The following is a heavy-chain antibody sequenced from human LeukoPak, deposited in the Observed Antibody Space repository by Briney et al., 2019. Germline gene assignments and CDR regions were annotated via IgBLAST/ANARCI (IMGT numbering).Heavy chain of an antibody. Sequence: SVKVSCKASGGTFSSYAISWVRQAPGQGLEWMGRIIPILGIANYAQKFQGRVTITADKSTSTAYMELSSLRSEDTAVYYCARSDVDTASGFYYYYGMDAWGQGTTVTVSS. V-gene: IGHV1-69*04. J-gene: IGHJ6*02. CDR1: GGTFSSYA. CDR2: IIPILGIA. CDR3: ARSDVDTASGFYYYYGMDA. D-gene: IGHD5-18*01.